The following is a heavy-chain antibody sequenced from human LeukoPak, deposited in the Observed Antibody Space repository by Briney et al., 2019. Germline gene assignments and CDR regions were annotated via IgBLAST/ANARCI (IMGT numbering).Heavy chain of an antibody. CDR1: GFTFSSYS. CDR3: ARDRVGATDYFDY. J-gene: IGHJ4*02. CDR2: ISSSSSYI. Sequence: GGSLRLSCAASGFTFSSYSMNWVRQAPGRGLEWVSSISSSSSYIYYADSVKGRFTISRDNAKNSLYLQMNSLRAEDTAVYYCARDRVGATDYFDYWGQGTLVTVSS. D-gene: IGHD1-26*01. V-gene: IGHV3-21*01.